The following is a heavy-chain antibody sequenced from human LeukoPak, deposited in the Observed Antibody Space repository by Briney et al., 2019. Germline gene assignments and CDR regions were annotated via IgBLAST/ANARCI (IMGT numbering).Heavy chain of an antibody. CDR3: ARDLTSTVTNYYYGMDV. V-gene: IGHV6-1*01. CDR1: GDSVSSNSAA. D-gene: IGHD5/OR15-5a*01. CDR2: TYYRSKWYN. J-gene: IGHJ6*02. Sequence: SQTLSLTCAISGDSVSSNSAAWNWIPQSPSRGLEWLGRTYYRSKWYNDYAVSVKSRITINPDTSKNQFSLQLNSVTPEDTAVYYCARDLTSTVTNYYYGMDVWGQGTTVTVSS.